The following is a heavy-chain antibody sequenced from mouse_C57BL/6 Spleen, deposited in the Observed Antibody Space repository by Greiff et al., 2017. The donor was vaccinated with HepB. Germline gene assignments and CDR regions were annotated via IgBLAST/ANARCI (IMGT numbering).Heavy chain of an antibody. CDR3: ARRWQLGRDYYAMDY. CDR2: INPNNGGT. D-gene: IGHD4-1*02. J-gene: IGHJ4*01. Sequence: EVQLQQSGPELVKPGASVKISCKASGYTFTDYYMNWVKQSHGKSLEWIGDINPNNGGTSYNQKFKGKATLTVDKSSSTAYMELRSLTSEDSAVYYCARRWQLGRDYYAMDYWGQGTSVTVSS. V-gene: IGHV1-26*01. CDR1: GYTFTDYY.